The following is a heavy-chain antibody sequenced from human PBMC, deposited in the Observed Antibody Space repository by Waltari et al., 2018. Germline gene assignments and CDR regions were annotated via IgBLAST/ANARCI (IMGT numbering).Heavy chain of an antibody. D-gene: IGHD3-10*01. Sequence: QVQLQESGPGLVKPSQTLSLTCTVSGDPIRSGNYYWSWIRQPSGKGLDWLGYIYYTGVTSYNPSLRNRITMSLDASKGEFSMNMRSLTAADTAVYYCVRTLGFCTASTCSYGYFDLWGRGTLVAVSP. CDR2: IYYTGVT. V-gene: IGHV4-30-4*01. CDR1: GDPIRSGNYY. J-gene: IGHJ2*01. CDR3: VRTLGFCTASTCSYGYFDL.